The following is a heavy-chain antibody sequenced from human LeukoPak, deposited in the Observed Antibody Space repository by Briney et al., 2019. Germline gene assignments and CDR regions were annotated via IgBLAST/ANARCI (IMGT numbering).Heavy chain of an antibody. V-gene: IGHV4-34*01. J-gene: IGHJ4*02. CDR3: ARGNLWELLLEVPAYYFDY. CDR1: GGSISSYY. Sequence: PSETLSLTCTVSGGSISSYYWSWIRQPAGKGLEGIGEINHSGSTNYNPSLKSRVTISVDTSKNQFSLKLSSVTAADTAVYYCARGNLWELLLEVPAYYFDYWGQGTLVTVSS. D-gene: IGHD1-26*01. CDR2: INHSGST.